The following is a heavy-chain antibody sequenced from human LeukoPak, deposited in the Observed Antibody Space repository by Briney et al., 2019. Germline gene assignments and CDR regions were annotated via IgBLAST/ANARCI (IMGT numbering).Heavy chain of an antibody. CDR1: GGSISSSSYY. CDR2: IYYSGST. V-gene: IGHV4-39*01. CDR3: ASSDYGDFTDY. J-gene: IGHJ4*02. Sequence: SETLSLNCTVSGGSISSSSYYWGWIRQPPGKGLEWIGSIYYSGSTYYNPSLKSRVTISVDTSKNQFSLKLSTVTAADTAVYYCASSDYGDFTDYWGQGTLVTVSS. D-gene: IGHD4-17*01.